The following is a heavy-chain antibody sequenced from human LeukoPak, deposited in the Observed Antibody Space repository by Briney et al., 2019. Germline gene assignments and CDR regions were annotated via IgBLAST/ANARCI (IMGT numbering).Heavy chain of an antibody. Sequence: GGSLRLSCAASGFTFSSYAMSWVRQAPGKGLEWVSAISGSGGNTYYADSVKGRFTISRDNSKNTLYLQMNSLRAEDTAVYYCAKDLGYSYGYGFDYWGQGTLVTVSS. V-gene: IGHV3-23*01. CDR3: AKDLGYSYGYGFDY. D-gene: IGHD5-18*01. J-gene: IGHJ4*02. CDR2: ISGSGGNT. CDR1: GFTFSSYA.